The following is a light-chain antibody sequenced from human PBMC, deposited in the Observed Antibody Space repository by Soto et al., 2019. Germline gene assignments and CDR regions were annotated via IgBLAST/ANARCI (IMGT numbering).Light chain of an antibody. J-gene: IGKJ4*01. Sequence: DIVMTQSPDFLAVSLGERATINCKSSQSVLYSSNDKNYLTWYQQKPGQPPKLLIYWASTRESGVPDRFSGSGSGTDFTLTINSLQAEDGAVYYCQQYFTTPLTFGGGTKVEI. CDR2: WAS. V-gene: IGKV4-1*01. CDR3: QQYFTTPLT. CDR1: QSVLYSSNDKNY.